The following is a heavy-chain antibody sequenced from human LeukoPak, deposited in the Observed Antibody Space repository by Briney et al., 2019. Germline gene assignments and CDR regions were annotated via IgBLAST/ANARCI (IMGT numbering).Heavy chain of an antibody. CDR2: IYYSGST. Sequence: SETLSLTCTVSGGSISSSSYYWSWIRQPPGKGLEWIGYIYYSGSTNYNPSLKSRVTISVDTSKNQFSLKLSSVTAADTAVYYCARLHSSGWYRAPYYYYYYMDVWGKGTTVTVSS. D-gene: IGHD6-19*01. CDR1: GGSISSSSYY. V-gene: IGHV4-61*05. CDR3: ARLHSSGWYRAPYYYYYYMDV. J-gene: IGHJ6*03.